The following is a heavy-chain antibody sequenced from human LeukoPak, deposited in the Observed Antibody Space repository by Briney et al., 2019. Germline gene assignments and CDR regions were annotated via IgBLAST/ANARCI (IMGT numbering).Heavy chain of an antibody. J-gene: IGHJ4*02. Sequence: GGSLRLSCAASGFPFSSYAMHWVRQAPGKGLEYVSAISSNGGSTSYANSVKGRFNISRDNSKNTLYLQMGSLRAEDMAVYYCARSSIVVVSILDYWGQGTLVTVSS. D-gene: IGHD2-2*01. V-gene: IGHV3-64*01. CDR1: GFPFSSYA. CDR3: ARSSIVVVSILDY. CDR2: ISSNGGST.